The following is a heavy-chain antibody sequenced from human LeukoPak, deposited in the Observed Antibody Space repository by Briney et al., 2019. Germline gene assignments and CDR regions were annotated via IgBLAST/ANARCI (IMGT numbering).Heavy chain of an antibody. Sequence: ASVKVSCKAFGYTFTKEAISWVRQAPGQGLEWMGWISAYNGNTNYAQKLQGRVTMTTDTSTSTAYMELRSLRSDDTAVYYCARQGMYATYNWFDPWGQGTLVTVSS. CDR2: ISAYNGNT. CDR1: GYTFTKEA. J-gene: IGHJ5*02. V-gene: IGHV1-18*01. D-gene: IGHD2-8*01. CDR3: ARQGMYATYNWFDP.